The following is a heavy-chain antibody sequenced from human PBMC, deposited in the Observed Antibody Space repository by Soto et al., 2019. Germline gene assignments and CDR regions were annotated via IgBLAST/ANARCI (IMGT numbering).Heavy chain of an antibody. J-gene: IGHJ3*02. Sequence: QVHLVESGGGVVQPGRSLRLSCAASGFTFSSYAMHWVRQAPGKGLEWVAVISYDGSSQNYADSVKGRFTISRDNSKNTLYLQMNSLTTEDTAVYYCANVLAVAANAFDMSGQGTMVTVSS. CDR3: ANVLAVAANAFDM. D-gene: IGHD6-19*01. CDR1: GFTFSSYA. CDR2: ISYDGSSQ. V-gene: IGHV3-30*18.